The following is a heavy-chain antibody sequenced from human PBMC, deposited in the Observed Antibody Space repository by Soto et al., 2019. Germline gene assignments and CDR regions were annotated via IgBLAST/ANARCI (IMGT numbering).Heavy chain of an antibody. CDR3: VKRSLLMAPT. V-gene: IGHV4-39*01. Sequence: PSETLSLTCTVSCRTFNINADFWYLAWIRQPPGKGLEWIGSIDNGGNTHYNAPLKSRVIISADTSKNQFSLSLNSVTAADTAVYYCVKRSLLMAPTWGQGIQVTVSS. CDR2: IDNGGNT. CDR1: CRTFNINADF. J-gene: IGHJ4*02. D-gene: IGHD1-26*01.